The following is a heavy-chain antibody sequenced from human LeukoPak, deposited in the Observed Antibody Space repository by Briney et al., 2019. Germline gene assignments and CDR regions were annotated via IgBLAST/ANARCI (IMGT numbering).Heavy chain of an antibody. J-gene: IGHJ5*02. CDR3: ARCVSSSWYSACWFDP. D-gene: IGHD6-13*01. V-gene: IGHV4-30-4*01. CDR2: IYYSGST. Sequence: PSQTLSLTCTVSGGSISSGDYYWSWIRQPPGKGLEWIGYIYYSGSTYYNPSLKSRVTISVDTSKNQFSLKLSSVTAADTAVYYCARCVSSSWYSACWFDPWGQGTLVTVSS. CDR1: GGSISSGDYY.